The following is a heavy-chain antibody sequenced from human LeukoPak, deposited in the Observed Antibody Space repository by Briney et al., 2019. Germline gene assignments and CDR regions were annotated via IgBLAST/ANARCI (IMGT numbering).Heavy chain of an antibody. J-gene: IGHJ3*02. CDR3: ARREGSGSYYVGAFDI. CDR1: GYSFASYW. Sequence: GESLKISCKGSGYSFASYWISWVRQMPGKGLEWMDIICPRDSDTRDSLSVQCPVTISVYKTSRSAYMQWSSLKASDNAMYYCARREGSGSYYVGAFDIWGQGTMVTVSS. D-gene: IGHD3-10*01. CDR2: ICPRDSDT. V-gene: IGHV5-51*01.